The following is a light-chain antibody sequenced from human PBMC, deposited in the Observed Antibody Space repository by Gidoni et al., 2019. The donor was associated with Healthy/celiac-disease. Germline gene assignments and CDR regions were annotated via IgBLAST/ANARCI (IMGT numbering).Light chain of an antibody. J-gene: IGLJ2*01. CDR3: QACDSSAVV. CDR1: ILGDKN. V-gene: IGLV3-1*01. Sequence: SYTLTQPPSVSVSPGQTASFTCSGDILGDKNACCYQQKPGPSPVLVIYQDSKRPSGIPEQFSGSNAGSTATLTISGTQAVDEADYYCQACDSSAVVFGGGTKLTVL. CDR2: QDS.